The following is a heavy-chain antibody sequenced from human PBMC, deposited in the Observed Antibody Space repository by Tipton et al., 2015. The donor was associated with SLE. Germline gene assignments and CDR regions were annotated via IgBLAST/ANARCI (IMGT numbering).Heavy chain of an antibody. CDR2: ISSSSSTI. J-gene: IGHJ3*02. Sequence: SLRLSCAASGFTFSSYSMNWVRQAPGKGLEWVSYISSSSSTIYYADSVKDRFTISRDNAKNSLYLQMNSLRAEDTAVYYCARDRASGYYSGDAFDIWGQGTMVTVSS. CDR3: ARDRASGYYSGDAFDI. V-gene: IGHV3-48*01. CDR1: GFTFSSYS. D-gene: IGHD3-22*01.